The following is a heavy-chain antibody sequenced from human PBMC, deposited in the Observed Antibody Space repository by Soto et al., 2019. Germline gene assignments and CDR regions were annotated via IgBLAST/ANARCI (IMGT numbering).Heavy chain of an antibody. V-gene: IGHV4-31*03. CDR3: ARLQGGYCSGGSCYRFDY. D-gene: IGHD2-15*01. CDR1: GGSISSGGYY. CDR2: IYYSGST. J-gene: IGHJ4*02. Sequence: PSETLSLTCTVSGGSISSGGYYWSWIRQHPGKGLEWIGYIYYSGSTYYNPSLKSRVTISVDTSKNQFSLKLSSVTAADTAVYYCARLQGGYCSGGSCYRFDYWGQGTLVTVSS.